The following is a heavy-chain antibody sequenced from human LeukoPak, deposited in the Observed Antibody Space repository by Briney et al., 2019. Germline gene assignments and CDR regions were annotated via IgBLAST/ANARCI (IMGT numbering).Heavy chain of an antibody. Sequence: GASVNVSCKSSGYTFTSYGISWVRQAPGQGLELMGWISAYNCNTNYAQKLQGKVTMTTDTSTSTAYMELRSLRSDDPAVYYCARDPTVTGEVDYWGQGTLVTVSS. CDR1: GYTFTSYG. CDR2: ISAYNCNT. V-gene: IGHV1-18*04. J-gene: IGHJ4*02. CDR3: ARDPTVTGEVDY. D-gene: IGHD4-17*01.